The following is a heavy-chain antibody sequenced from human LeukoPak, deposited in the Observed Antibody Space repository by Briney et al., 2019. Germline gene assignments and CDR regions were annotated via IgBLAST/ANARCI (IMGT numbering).Heavy chain of an antibody. V-gene: IGHV1-2*02. CDR1: GYTFTGYW. CDR2: MHPNSGVT. CDR3: TKDPGSLQSDY. D-gene: IGHD4-11*01. Sequence: ASVKVSCKASGYTFTGYWIHWVRQAPGQGLEWMGCMHPNSGVTGYAQRFQGRVTMTRDTSISTAYMDLSSLRSDDTAVYYCTKDPGSLQSDYWGQGPLVPVPS. J-gene: IGHJ4*02.